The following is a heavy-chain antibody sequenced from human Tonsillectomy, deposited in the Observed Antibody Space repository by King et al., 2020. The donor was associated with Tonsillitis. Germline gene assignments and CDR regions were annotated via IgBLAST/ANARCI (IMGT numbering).Heavy chain of an antibody. J-gene: IGHJ4*02. CDR3: ARGGNPRVFDY. Sequence: QLVQSGAEVREPGESLKISCKVSGYSFTSDWIVWVRQMPGKGLEWMGIIYPGDSHTRSSPSFQGQFTISADRSITTAYLQWSSLKASDTAMYYWARGGNPRVFDYWGQGTLVTISS. V-gene: IGHV5-51*03. D-gene: IGHD1-26*01. CDR1: GYSFTSDW. CDR2: IYPGDSHT.